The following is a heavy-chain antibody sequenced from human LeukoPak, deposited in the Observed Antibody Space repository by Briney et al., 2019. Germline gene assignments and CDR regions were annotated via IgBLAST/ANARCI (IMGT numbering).Heavy chain of an antibody. V-gene: IGHV4-4*07. J-gene: IGHJ3*02. CDR3: ARDGHGGYYYSSGYYDLSAFDI. Sequence: PSETLSLTCTVSGGSISSYYWSWIRQPPGKGLEWSGRIYTSGSTNYNPSLKSRVTMSVDTSKNQFSLKLSSVTAADTAVYYCARDGHGGYYYSSGYYDLSAFDIWGQGTMVTVSS. CDR2: IYTSGST. D-gene: IGHD3-22*01. CDR1: GGSISSYY.